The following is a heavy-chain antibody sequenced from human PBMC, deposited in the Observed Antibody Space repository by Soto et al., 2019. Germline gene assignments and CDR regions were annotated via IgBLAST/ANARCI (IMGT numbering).Heavy chain of an antibody. CDR3: TTQMYYYDSSGPRYYFDY. Sequence: GGSLRLSCAASGFTFSGSAMHWVRQASGKGLEWVGRIRSKANSYATAYAASVKGRFTISRDDSKNTAYLQMNSLKTEDTAVYYCTTQMYYYDSSGPRYYFDYWGQGTLVTVSS. V-gene: IGHV3-73*01. CDR2: IRSKANSYAT. CDR1: GFTFSGSA. J-gene: IGHJ4*02. D-gene: IGHD3-22*01.